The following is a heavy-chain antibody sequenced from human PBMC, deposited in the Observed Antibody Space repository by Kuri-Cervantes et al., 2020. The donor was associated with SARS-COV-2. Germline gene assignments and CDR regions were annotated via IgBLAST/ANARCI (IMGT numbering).Heavy chain of an antibody. V-gene: IGHV1-69*04. D-gene: IGHD3-22*01. CDR2: IIPILGTA. CDR1: GGTFSSYA. CDR3: ARGRGITMIVVGLVI. J-gene: IGHJ3*02. Sequence: SVKVSCKASGGTFSSYAISWVRQAPGQGLEWMGRIIPILGTANYAQKFQGRVTITSDKSTSTAYMELSSLRSEDTAVYYCARGRGITMIVVGLVIWGQRTMVTVSS.